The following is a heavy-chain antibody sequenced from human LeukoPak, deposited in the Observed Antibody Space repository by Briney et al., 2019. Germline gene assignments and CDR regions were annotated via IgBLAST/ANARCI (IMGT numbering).Heavy chain of an antibody. CDR3: AKGSITMVRGVHNWFDP. D-gene: IGHD3-10*01. CDR2: XXXXXGSI. J-gene: IGHJ5*02. CDR1: GFTFDDYA. V-gene: IGHV3-9*03. Sequence: GGSLRLSCAASGFTFDDYAMXXXXXXXXXXXXXXXXXXXXXGSIGYADSVXGXXXXXRDNAKXSLYLQMNSLRAEDMALYYCAKGSITMVRGVHNWFDPWGQGTLVTVSS.